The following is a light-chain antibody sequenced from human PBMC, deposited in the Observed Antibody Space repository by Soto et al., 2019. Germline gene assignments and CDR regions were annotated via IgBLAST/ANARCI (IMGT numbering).Light chain of an antibody. V-gene: IGKV2-28*01. J-gene: IGKJ4*01. CDR2: LGS. CDR1: QSLLHSNGYNY. CDR3: MQALQTLELT. Sequence: DIVMTQSPLSLPVTPGEPASISCRSSQSLLHSNGYNYLDWYLQKPGQSPQLLIYLGSNRASGVPDRFSGSGSGTDFTLNISRVEAEDVGVYYCMQALQTLELTFGGGTKVEIK.